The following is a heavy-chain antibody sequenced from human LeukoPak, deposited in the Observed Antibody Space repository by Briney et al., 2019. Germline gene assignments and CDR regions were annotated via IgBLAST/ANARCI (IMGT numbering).Heavy chain of an antibody. V-gene: IGHV3-64D*09. CDR1: GFTFRSYA. Sequence: GGSLRLSCSASGFTFRSYAMHWVRQAPGKELDYVSAIMSNGDRTYYAHSVKGRFTKSRGNSKNPLYLQVRSLSQEDTGVYYCVKVRFVTAAFDIWGQGGMLTVSS. J-gene: IGHJ3*02. CDR3: VKVRFVTAAFDI. D-gene: IGHD2-21*02. CDR2: IMSNGDRT.